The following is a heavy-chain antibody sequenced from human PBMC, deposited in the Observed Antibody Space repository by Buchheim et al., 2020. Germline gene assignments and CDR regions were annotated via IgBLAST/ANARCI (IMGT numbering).Heavy chain of an antibody. J-gene: IGHJ6*02. CDR3: AKEGESSSSWLYYYDMNV. CDR2: IRYDGSNK. Sequence: QVQLVESGGGVVQPGRSLRFSCAASGFTFSSYGMHWVRQAPGKGLEWVAFIRYDGSNKYYADSVKGRFTISRDNSKNTLYLQMNSLRAEETAVYYCAKEGESSSSWLYYYDMNVWGQGTT. CDR1: GFTFSSYG. V-gene: IGHV3-30*02. D-gene: IGHD6-6*01.